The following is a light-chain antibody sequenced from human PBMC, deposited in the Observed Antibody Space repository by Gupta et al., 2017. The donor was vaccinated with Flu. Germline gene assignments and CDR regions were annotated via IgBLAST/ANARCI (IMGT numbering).Light chain of an antibody. V-gene: IGKV3-11*01. CDR2: DTS. CDR1: QTFPNF. CDR3: QLSSA. J-gene: IGKJ4*01. Sequence: SLSPGDRTTLSCGASQTFPNFLAWYQHKPGQAPRLLIYDTSKRATGIPARFSGNGSGTDFFLTINSLAPEDSAVYYCQLSSAFGGGTTVEIK.